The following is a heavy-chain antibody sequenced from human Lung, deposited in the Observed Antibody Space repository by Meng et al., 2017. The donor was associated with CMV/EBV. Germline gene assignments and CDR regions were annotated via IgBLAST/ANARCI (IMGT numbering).Heavy chain of an antibody. CDR2: LNQDGSQK. D-gene: IGHD3-10*01. CDR3: ATDTGSH. CDR1: GFTFNTYW. J-gene: IGHJ4*02. V-gene: IGHV3-7*01. Sequence: LSLTCAASGFTFNTYWMTWVRQAPGKGLEWVATLNQDGSQKYYVDSVKGRFTVSKDNAKNSLSLQMSSLRVEDTAVYYCATDTGSHWGQGTLVTVSS.